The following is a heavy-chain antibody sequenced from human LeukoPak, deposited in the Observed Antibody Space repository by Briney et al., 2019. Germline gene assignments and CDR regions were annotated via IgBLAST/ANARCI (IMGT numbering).Heavy chain of an antibody. D-gene: IGHD3-10*01. J-gene: IGHJ4*02. V-gene: IGHV5-51*06. CDR1: GYSFIDYW. CDR2: IYPGDSDS. CDR3: ARSTSGSFDS. Sequence: GESLKISCKASGYSFIDYWIGWGRQTPAKGLEWMAIIYPGDSDSRYTYSPSFQGQVTISAYKYISTTYLQWSSLKASDTAMYYCARSTSGSFDSWGQGTPVTVSS.